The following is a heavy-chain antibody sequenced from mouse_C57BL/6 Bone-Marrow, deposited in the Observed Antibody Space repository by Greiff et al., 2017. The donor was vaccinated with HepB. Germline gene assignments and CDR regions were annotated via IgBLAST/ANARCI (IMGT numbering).Heavy chain of an antibody. V-gene: IGHV5-4*03. Sequence: EVKLMESGGGLVKPGGSLKLSCAASGFTFSSYAMSWVRQTPEKRLEWVATISDGGSYTYYPDNVKGRFTISRDNAKNNLYLQMSHLKSEDTAMYYCARRFWFAYWGQGTLVTVSA. J-gene: IGHJ3*01. CDR1: GFTFSSYA. CDR3: ARRFWFAY. CDR2: ISDGGSYT.